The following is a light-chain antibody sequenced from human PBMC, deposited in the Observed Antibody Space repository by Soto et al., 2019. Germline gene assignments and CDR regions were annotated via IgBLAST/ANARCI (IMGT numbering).Light chain of an antibody. CDR1: QTISSW. J-gene: IGKJ1*01. CDR2: KAS. CDR3: QHYNSYSGA. V-gene: IGKV1-5*03. Sequence: DIQMTQSPSTLSGSVGDRVTITCRASQTISSWLAWYQQKPGKAPKLLIYKASTLKSGVPSRFSGSGSGTGFTLTISSLQPDDFATYYCQHYNSYSGAFGQGTKVDSK.